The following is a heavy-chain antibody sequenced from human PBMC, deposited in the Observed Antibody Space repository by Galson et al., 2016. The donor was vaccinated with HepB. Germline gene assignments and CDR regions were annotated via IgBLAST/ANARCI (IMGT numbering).Heavy chain of an antibody. V-gene: IGHV1-18*01. CDR2: SSTYNGGT. Sequence: SVKVSCKASGYTFNSYGITWVRQAPGHGLEWLGWSSTYNGGTTYAQKVQGRVTMTTDTSTSTAYMELKTLRFEDTALYFCVSVPLFPQARGVVISGPTDYWGQGTLVTVSS. J-gene: IGHJ4*02. CDR1: GYTFNSYG. D-gene: IGHD3-10*01. CDR3: VSVPLFPQARGVVISGPTDY.